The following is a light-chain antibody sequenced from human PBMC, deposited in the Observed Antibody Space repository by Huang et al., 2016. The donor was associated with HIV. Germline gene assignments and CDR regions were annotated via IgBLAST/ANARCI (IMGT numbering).Light chain of an antibody. CDR2: GAS. V-gene: IGKV3-15*01. CDR1: QSVNSD. Sequence: EIVMTQSPASLPVSPWERATLSCRARQSVNSDLAWYQKKPGQAPRLLMYGASTMATGVPPRFSGSGSGTNFTLTISSLQSEDFAFYYCHQYHDWPRTFGQGTKVEVK. CDR3: HQYHDWPRT. J-gene: IGKJ1*01.